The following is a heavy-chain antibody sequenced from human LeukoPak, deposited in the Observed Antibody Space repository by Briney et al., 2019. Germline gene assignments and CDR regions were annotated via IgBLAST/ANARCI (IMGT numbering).Heavy chain of an antibody. Sequence: SETLSLTCAVYGGSFSGYYWSWIRQPPGKGLEWIGEINHSGSTNYNPSLKSRVTISVDTSKNQFSLKLSSVTAADTAVYYCARSKLSSIAAAGIPFDYWGQGTLVTVSS. CDR2: INHSGST. V-gene: IGHV4-34*01. D-gene: IGHD6-13*01. CDR1: GGSFSGYY. J-gene: IGHJ4*02. CDR3: ARSKLSSIAAAGIPFDY.